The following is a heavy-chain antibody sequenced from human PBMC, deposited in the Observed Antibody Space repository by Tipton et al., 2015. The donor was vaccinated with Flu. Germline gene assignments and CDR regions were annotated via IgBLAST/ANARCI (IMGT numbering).Heavy chain of an antibody. J-gene: IGHJ4*02. CDR3: ARSVVPAAIDY. CDR2: ISSSSSYI. CDR1: GFTFDDFA. V-gene: IGHV3-21*01. Sequence: GSLRLSCAASGFTFDDFAMHWVRQVPGKGLEWVSGISSSSSYIYYADSVKGRFTISRDNAKNSLYLQMNSLRAEDTAVYYCARSVVPAAIDYWGQGTLVTVSS. D-gene: IGHD2-2*01.